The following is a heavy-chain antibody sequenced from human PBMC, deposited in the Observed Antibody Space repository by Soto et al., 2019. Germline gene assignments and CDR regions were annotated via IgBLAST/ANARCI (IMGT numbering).Heavy chain of an antibody. D-gene: IGHD2-15*01. Sequence: PGGSLRLSCAASGFTFSSYSMNWVRQAPGKGLEWVSSISSSSSYIYYADSVKGRFTISRDNAKNSLYLQMNSLRAEDTAVYYCAREIPFYCSGGSCYTYGMDVWGQGTTVTVSS. V-gene: IGHV3-21*01. CDR3: AREIPFYCSGGSCYTYGMDV. CDR1: GFTFSSYS. J-gene: IGHJ6*02. CDR2: ISSSSSYI.